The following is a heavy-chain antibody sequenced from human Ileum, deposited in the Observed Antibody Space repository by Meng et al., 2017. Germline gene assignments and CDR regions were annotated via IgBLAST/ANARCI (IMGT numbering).Heavy chain of an antibody. V-gene: IGHV4-4*02. D-gene: IGHD2-15*01. CDR1: GGSISSSFY. CDR3: VRHGGKYFDS. CDR2: IYLAGSP. Sequence: QGDLKGRGQGLVEPSGTLSLTCTVSGGSISSSFYWSWVRQSPGKGLEWIGQIYLAGSPNYNPSLESRVTISVDKSKNQFSLRLTSVTAADTAIFYCVRHGGKYFDSWGQGTLVTVSS. J-gene: IGHJ4*02.